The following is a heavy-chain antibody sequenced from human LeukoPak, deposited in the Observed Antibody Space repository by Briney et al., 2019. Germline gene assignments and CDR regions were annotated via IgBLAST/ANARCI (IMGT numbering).Heavy chain of an antibody. CDR2: FDPEDGET. CDR3: ATARGGGVGYYFDY. CDR1: GYTLTELS. D-gene: IGHD3-16*01. V-gene: IGHV1-24*01. Sequence: GASVKVSCKVSGYTLTELSMHGVRQAPGKGLEWMGGFDPEDGETIYAQKFQGRVTMTEDTSTDTAYMELSSLRSEDTAVYYCATARGGGVGYYFDYWGQGTLVTVSS. J-gene: IGHJ4*02.